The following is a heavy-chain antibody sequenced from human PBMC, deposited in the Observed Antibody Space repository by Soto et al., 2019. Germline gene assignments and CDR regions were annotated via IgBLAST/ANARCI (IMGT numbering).Heavy chain of an antibody. CDR3: ARDYPYYYDSSGYFDY. J-gene: IGHJ4*02. CDR1: GYTFTGYY. CDR2: INPNSGGT. Sequence: SVKVSCKASGYTFTGYYMHWVRQAPVQGLEWMGWINPNSGGTNYAQKFQGRVTMTRDTSISTAYMELSRLRSDDTAVYYCARDYPYYYDSSGYFDYWGQGTLVTVSS. D-gene: IGHD3-22*01. V-gene: IGHV1-2*02.